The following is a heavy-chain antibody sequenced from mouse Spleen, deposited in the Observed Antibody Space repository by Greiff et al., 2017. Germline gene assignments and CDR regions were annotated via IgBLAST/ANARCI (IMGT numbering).Heavy chain of an antibody. CDR1: GFTFSSYA. J-gene: IGHJ2*01. V-gene: IGHV5-9-3*01. Sequence: EVKLMESGGGLVKPGGSLKLSCAASGFTFSSYAMSWVRQTPEKRLEWVATISSGGSYTYYPDSVKGRFTISRDNAKNTLYLQMSSLRSEDTAMYYCARHEQYGNYVGYWGQGTTLTVSS. D-gene: IGHD2-10*02. CDR3: ARHEQYGNYVGY. CDR2: ISSGGSYT.